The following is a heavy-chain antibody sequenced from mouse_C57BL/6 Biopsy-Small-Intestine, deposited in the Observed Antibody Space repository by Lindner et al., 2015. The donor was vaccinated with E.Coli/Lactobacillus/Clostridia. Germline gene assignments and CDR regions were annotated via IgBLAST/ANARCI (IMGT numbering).Heavy chain of an antibody. CDR3: AREETYGAKWYFDV. CDR1: GYTFTSYD. D-gene: IGHD1-1*02. Sequence: VQLQESGPELVKPGASVKLSCKASGYTFTSYDINWVKQRPGQGLEWIGWIYPRDGSNNYNEKFKDKVTLTVDTSSGTAYMEFHSLTSEDSAVYFCAREETYGAKWYFDVWGTGTTVTVSS. CDR2: IYPRDGSN. V-gene: IGHV1-85*01. J-gene: IGHJ1*03.